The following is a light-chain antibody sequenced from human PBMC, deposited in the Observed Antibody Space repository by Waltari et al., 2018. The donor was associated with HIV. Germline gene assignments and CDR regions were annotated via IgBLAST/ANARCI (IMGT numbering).Light chain of an antibody. CDR2: DVS. J-gene: IGLJ1*01. CDR1: RSAGADYNS. CDR3: CSYAGSSTYV. Sequence: QSALTQPASVSGSPGQSITFSCIGTRSAGADYNSISWYQQPPGKANRLMIYDVSKRPSVVSNRFSGSKSGNTSSLTISGLQADDEAYYYCCSYAGSSTYVFGTGTKVTVL. V-gene: IGLV2-23*02.